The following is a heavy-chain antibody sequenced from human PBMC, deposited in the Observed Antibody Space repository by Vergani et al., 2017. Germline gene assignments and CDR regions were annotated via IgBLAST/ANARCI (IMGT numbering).Heavy chain of an antibody. J-gene: IGHJ4*02. Sequence: QVQLVPSAAEVKKPGASVQLSCKASGYSFTTYDIYWVRQALGHGLEWVGWSNPNSGNTGYARRFEGRVTITRDTAIRTAYMELSGLYADDTAVYYCTRGLPRTLTTGTYYFDDWGQGTLVSVSP. V-gene: IGHV1-8*03. CDR3: TRGLPRTLTTGTYYFDD. CDR2: SNPNSGNT. D-gene: IGHD3-10*01. CDR1: GYSFTTYD.